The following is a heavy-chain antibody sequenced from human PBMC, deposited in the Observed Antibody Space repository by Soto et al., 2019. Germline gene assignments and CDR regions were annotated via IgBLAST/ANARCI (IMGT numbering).Heavy chain of an antibody. Sequence: ASVKVSCKASGYTFTGYYMHWVRQAPGQGLEWMGWINPNSGDTNYAQKFQGRVTMTRDTSISTAYMELSRLRSDDTAVYYCAKDLGYCSSTSCSPFDYWGQGTLVTVSS. CDR1: GYTFTGYY. D-gene: IGHD2-2*01. CDR2: INPNSGDT. V-gene: IGHV1-2*02. CDR3: AKDLGYCSSTSCSPFDY. J-gene: IGHJ4*02.